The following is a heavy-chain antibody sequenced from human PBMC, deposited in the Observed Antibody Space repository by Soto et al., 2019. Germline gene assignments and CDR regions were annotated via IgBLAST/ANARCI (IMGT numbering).Heavy chain of an antibody. CDR1: GFTFSSYG. Sequence: GGSLRLSCAASGFTFSSYGMHWVRQAPGKGLEWVAVIWYDGSNKYYADSVKGRFTISRDNSKNTLYLQMNSLRAEDTAVYYFARGGLLWFGEPSYYYGMDVWGQGTTVTVSS. V-gene: IGHV3-33*01. D-gene: IGHD3-10*01. J-gene: IGHJ6*02. CDR3: ARGGLLWFGEPSYYYGMDV. CDR2: IWYDGSNK.